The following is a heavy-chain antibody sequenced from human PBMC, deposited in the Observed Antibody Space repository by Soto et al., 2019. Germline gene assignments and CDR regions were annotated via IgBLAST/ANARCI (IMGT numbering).Heavy chain of an antibody. D-gene: IGHD1-26*01. CDR1: GGTFSSYA. CDR2: IIPIFGTA. Sequence: SVKVSCKASGGTFSSYAISWVRQAPGQGLEWMGGIIPIFGTANYAQKFQGRVTMTTDTSTSTAYMELRSLRSDDTAVYYCAVESRGAKGGATSDYWGQGSLVTGSS. J-gene: IGHJ4*02. CDR3: AVESRGAKGGATSDY. V-gene: IGHV1-69*05.